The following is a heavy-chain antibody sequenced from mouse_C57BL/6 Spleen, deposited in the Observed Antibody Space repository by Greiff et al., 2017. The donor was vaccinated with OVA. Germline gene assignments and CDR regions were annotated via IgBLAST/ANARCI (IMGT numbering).Heavy chain of an antibody. V-gene: IGHV1-59*01. CDR1: GYTFTSYW. CDR3: ARAETSNDGSSYWFAY. Sequence: QVQLQQPGAELVRPGTSVKLSCKASGYTFTSYWMHWVKQRPGQGLEWIVVIDPSDSYTNSNQKFKGKATLTVATSSSTAYMQLSSLTSEDAAVYYGARAETSNDGSSYWFAYWGKGTLVTVSA. J-gene: IGHJ3*01. CDR2: IDPSDSYT. D-gene: IGHD1-1*01.